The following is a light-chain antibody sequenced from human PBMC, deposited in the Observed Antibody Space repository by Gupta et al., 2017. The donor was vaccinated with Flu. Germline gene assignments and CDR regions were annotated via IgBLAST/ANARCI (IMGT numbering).Light chain of an antibody. CDR1: SSDVGGYNY. CDR3: SSYTSSSTPYV. Sequence: QSALTQPASVSCSPVQSITISCTGTSSDVGGYNYASWYQQHPGKAPKLMIYEVSNRPSGVSNRFSGSKSGNTASLTISGLQAEDEADYYCSSYTSSSTPYVFGTGTKVTVL. V-gene: IGLV2-14*01. CDR2: EVS. J-gene: IGLJ1*01.